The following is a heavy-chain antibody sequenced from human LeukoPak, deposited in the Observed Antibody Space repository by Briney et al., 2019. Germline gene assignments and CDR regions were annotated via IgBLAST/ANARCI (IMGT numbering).Heavy chain of an antibody. V-gene: IGHV3-23*01. CDR2: ISGSGGST. J-gene: IGHJ4*02. Sequence: GGSLRLSCAASGFTFSSYAMSWVRQAPGKGLEWVSAISGSGGSTYYADSVKGWFTISRDNSKNTLYLQMNSLRAEDTAVYYCAKDPSTVTTSDLGDYWGQGTLVTVSS. CDR1: GFTFSSYA. CDR3: AKDPSTVTTSDLGDY. D-gene: IGHD4-17*01.